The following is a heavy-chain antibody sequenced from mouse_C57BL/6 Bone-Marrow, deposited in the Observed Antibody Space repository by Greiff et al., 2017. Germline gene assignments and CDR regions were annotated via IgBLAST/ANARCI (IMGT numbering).Heavy chain of an antibody. D-gene: IGHD2-1*01. CDR2: IDPEDGDT. V-gene: IGHV14-1*01. CDR1: GFNIKDYY. Sequence: EVQLQQSGAELVRPGASVKLSCTASGFNIKDYYMNWVKQRPEQGLEWIGRIDPEDGDTEYAAKFKGKATMTADTSSNTAYLQLSSLTSEDTAVYYCTVCYGSYGTLNDVWGTGTTVTVSS. J-gene: IGHJ1*03. CDR3: TVCYGSYGTLNDV.